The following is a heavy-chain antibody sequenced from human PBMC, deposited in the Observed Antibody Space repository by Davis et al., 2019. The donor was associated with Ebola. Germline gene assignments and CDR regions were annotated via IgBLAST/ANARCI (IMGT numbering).Heavy chain of an antibody. V-gene: IGHV3-11*01. CDR2: ISRYGKTI. Sequence: GGSLRLSCAASGFTFGDYYMTWIRQAPGQGLEWLAHISRYGKTIYYADSVKGRFTIPRDNAKNLLYLQMDSLRAEDTAVYYCARDGALVRGANFDYWGQGTLVTVSS. D-gene: IGHD3-10*01. J-gene: IGHJ4*02. CDR3: ARDGALVRGANFDY. CDR1: GFTFGDYY.